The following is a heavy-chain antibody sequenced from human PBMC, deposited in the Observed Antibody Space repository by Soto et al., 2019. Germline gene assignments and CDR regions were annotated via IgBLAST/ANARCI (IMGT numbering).Heavy chain of an antibody. Sequence: GGSLRLSCAASGFTFSSYSMNWVRQAPGKGLEWVSSISSSSSYIYYADSVKGRFTISRDNAKNSLYLQMNSLRAEDTAVYYCARESVRWCSSTSCYPNWFDPWGQGTLVTVSS. V-gene: IGHV3-21*01. CDR1: GFTFSSYS. CDR3: ARESVRWCSSTSCYPNWFDP. J-gene: IGHJ5*02. D-gene: IGHD2-2*01. CDR2: ISSSSSYI.